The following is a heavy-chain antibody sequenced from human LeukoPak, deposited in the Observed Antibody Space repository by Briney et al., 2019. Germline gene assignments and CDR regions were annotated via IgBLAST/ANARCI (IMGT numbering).Heavy chain of an antibody. J-gene: IGHJ4*02. CDR1: GFTFDNYV. Sequence: GGSLRLSCAASGFTFDNYVMNWVRQAPGKGLEWVSGISGSGGRTYYAVSVKGRFTISRDNSKNTVYLQMNSLRAEDTAVYYCAKEKSSFVVVPAANFDYWGQGTLVTVSS. CDR2: ISGSGGRT. V-gene: IGHV3-23*01. D-gene: IGHD2-2*01. CDR3: AKEKSSFVVVPAANFDY.